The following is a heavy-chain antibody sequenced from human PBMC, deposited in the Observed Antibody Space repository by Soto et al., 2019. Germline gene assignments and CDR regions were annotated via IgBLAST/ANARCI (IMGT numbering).Heavy chain of an antibody. J-gene: IGHJ4*02. CDR2: ISYDGSNK. Sequence: GGSLRLSCAASGFTFSSYGMHWVRQAPGKGLEWVAVISYDGSNKYYADSVKGRFTISRDNSKNTLSLQVNSLKTEDTAVYYCATGPRPNSGRVGGTPPNLHFWGQGTPVTVSS. CDR1: GFTFSSYG. V-gene: IGHV3-33*01. CDR3: ATGPRPNSGRVGGTPPNLHF. D-gene: IGHD1-26*01.